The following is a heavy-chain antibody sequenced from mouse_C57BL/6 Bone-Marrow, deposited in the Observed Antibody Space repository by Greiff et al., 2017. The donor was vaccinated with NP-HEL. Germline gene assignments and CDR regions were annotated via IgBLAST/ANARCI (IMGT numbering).Heavy chain of an antibody. CDR3: ASYYYGSSYWYFDV. Sequence: VQLQQPGAELVKPGASVKMSCKASGYTFTSYWITWVKQRPGQRLEWIGDIYPGSGSTNYNEKFKSKATLTVDTSSSTAYMQLSSLTSEDSAVYYCASYYYGSSYWYFDVWGTGTTVTVSS. V-gene: IGHV1-55*01. D-gene: IGHD1-1*01. CDR1: GYTFTSYW. CDR2: IYPGSGST. J-gene: IGHJ1*03.